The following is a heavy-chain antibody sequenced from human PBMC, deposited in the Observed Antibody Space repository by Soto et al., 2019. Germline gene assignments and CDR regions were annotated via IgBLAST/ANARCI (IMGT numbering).Heavy chain of an antibody. V-gene: IGHV1-18*01. Sequence: QVQLVQSGVEVKKPGASVKVSCKASGYTFTSHAISWVRQAPGQGLEWMGWISAYNGNTNYAQNLRGRVTMTTDASTRTAYMELRSLRYDDTAMYYCAIDFKGWPPDGVDYWGQGTQVTVSS. CDR3: AIDFKGWPPDGVDY. D-gene: IGHD3-3*01. CDR2: ISAYNGNT. CDR1: GYTFTSHA. J-gene: IGHJ4*02.